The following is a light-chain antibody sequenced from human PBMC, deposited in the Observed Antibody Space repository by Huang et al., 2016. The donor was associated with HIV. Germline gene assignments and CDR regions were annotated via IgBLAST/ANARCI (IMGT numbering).Light chain of an antibody. CDR2: GAS. CDR1: QSISTN. CDR3: QQYNNWPGFT. J-gene: IGKJ3*01. Sequence: VVMTQSPATLSVSPGERATISCRASQSISTNLAWYQQRPGQPPRLLFYGASSRAIGIPARFIGSGSGTEFTLTITSLQSEDFAVYYCQQYNNWPGFTFGPGTKVDV. V-gene: IGKV3-15*01.